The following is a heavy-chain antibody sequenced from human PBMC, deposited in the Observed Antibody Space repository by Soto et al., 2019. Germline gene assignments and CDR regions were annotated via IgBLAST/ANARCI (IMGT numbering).Heavy chain of an antibody. Sequence: GGSLRLSCAASGFTFSSYGMHWVRQAPGKGLEWVAVISYDGSNKYYADSVKGRFTISRDNSKNTLYLQMNSLRAEDTAVYYCAKDTDSRSCRYDFDYWGPGTMLAVYS. CDR2: ISYDGSNK. D-gene: IGHD1-26*01. CDR1: GFTFSSYG. V-gene: IGHV3-30*18. CDR3: AKDTDSRSCRYDFDY. J-gene: IGHJ4*02.